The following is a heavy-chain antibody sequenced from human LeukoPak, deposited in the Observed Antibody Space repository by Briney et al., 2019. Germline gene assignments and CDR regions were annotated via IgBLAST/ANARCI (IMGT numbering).Heavy chain of an antibody. CDR2: TYYRSKWYN. Sequence: SQTLSLTCAISGDSVSSNSAALNWIRQSPSRGLEWLVRTYYRSKWYNDYAVSVKSRITINPDTSKNQFSLQLNSVTPEDTAVYYCARARGGTVVTPGLENYYGMDVWGQGTTVTVSS. D-gene: IGHD4-23*01. V-gene: IGHV6-1*01. J-gene: IGHJ6*02. CDR1: GDSVSSNSAA. CDR3: ARARGGTVVTPGLENYYGMDV.